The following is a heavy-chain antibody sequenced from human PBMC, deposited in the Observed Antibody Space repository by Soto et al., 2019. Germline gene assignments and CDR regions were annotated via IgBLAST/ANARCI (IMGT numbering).Heavy chain of an antibody. CDR3: ARGGTTAMGEIDY. CDR2: ISGSGDTT. J-gene: IGHJ4*02. D-gene: IGHD5-18*01. V-gene: IGHV3-23*01. Sequence: PGGSLRLSCAASGFTFNTYAMSWVRQAPGKGLEWVSIISGSGDTTFYADSVKGRFTISRDNSKNTLYLQMNSLRAEDTAVYYGARGGTTAMGEIDYWGQGTLVPVAS. CDR1: GFTFNTYA.